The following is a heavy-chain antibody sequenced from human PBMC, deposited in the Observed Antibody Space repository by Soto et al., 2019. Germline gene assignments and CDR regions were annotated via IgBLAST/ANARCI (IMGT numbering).Heavy chain of an antibody. CDR1: GFSLSTSGMC. CDR3: ARSRPDCSGGSCYFDY. J-gene: IGHJ4*02. D-gene: IGHD2-15*01. Sequence: SGPTLVNPTQTLTLTCTFSGFSLSTSGMCVSWIRQPPGKALEWLARIDWDDDKYYSTSLKTRLTVSKDTSKNQVVLTMTNMDPVDTATYYCARSRPDCSGGSCYFDYWGQGTLVTVSS. CDR2: IDWDDDK. V-gene: IGHV2-70*11.